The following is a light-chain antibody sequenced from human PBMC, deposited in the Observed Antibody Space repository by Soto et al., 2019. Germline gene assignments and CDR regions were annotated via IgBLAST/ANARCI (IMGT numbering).Light chain of an antibody. V-gene: IGKV3-20*01. CDR2: GAS. CDR3: QQYGSSPPKT. CDR1: QSVSSSY. Sequence: EIVLTQSPGTLSLSPGEGATLSCRASQSVSSSYLAWYQQKPGQAPRLLIYGASSRATGIPDRFRGSGSGTDFTLTISRLEPEDFAVYYCQQYGSSPPKTFGQGTKVDIK. J-gene: IGKJ1*01.